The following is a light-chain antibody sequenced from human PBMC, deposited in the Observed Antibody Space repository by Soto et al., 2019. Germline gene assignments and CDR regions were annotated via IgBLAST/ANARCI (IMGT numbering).Light chain of an antibody. Sequence: IVMTQSPATLSLSPGERATLSCRASQNVNRNLAWYQQRPGQAPRLLVYRASTTAPGIPARFSGSGSGTEFTLTISSLQSEDFAVYYCQQYNNWPPWAFGQGTKVEIK. CDR2: RAS. CDR1: QNVNRN. V-gene: IGKV3-15*01. CDR3: QQYNNWPPWA. J-gene: IGKJ1*01.